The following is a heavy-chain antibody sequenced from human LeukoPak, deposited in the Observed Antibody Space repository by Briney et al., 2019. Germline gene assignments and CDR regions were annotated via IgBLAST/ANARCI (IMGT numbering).Heavy chain of an antibody. CDR2: IYYSGST. D-gene: IGHD1-1*01. J-gene: IGHJ6*03. CDR3: ARDVTIAVDYYYYYYMDG. CDR1: GGSISSHY. V-gene: IGHV4-59*11. Sequence: SETLSLTCTVSGGSISSHYWSWIRQPPGKGLEWVGYIYYSGSTNYNPSLKSRVTISVDTSKNQFSLKLSSVTAADTAVYYCARDVTIAVDYYYYYYMDGWGKGTTVTVSS.